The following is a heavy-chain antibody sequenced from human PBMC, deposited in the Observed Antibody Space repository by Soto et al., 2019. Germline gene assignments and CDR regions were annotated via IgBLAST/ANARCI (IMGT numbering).Heavy chain of an antibody. D-gene: IGHD2-2*01. CDR2: IYDSGGT. V-gene: IGHV4-59*08. CDR3: ARRWVMRYEH. J-gene: IGHJ4*02. CDR1: GGTISSYY. Sequence: PAETLCLTCTASGGTISSYYLSWIRQPPGKGLEWIGCIYDSGGTNYNPSPESRLIISVDTYTNQFSLKLMSGTAADAAVDYCARRWVMRYEHWGQRTQV.